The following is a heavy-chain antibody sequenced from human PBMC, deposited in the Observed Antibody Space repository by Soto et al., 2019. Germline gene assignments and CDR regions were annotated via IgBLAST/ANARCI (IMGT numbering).Heavy chain of an antibody. CDR2: VNPIVSMS. Sequence: QVQLVQSGAEVKRPGSSVKVSCKASGDTFNFYSINWVRQAPGLGLEGMGRVNPIVSMSNYAQKFQGRVTMTADKSTSTAYVELSSLRSEDTAIYYCASSYGSGYRAFDYWGRGALVTVSS. J-gene: IGHJ4*02. D-gene: IGHD3-10*01. CDR1: GDTFNFYS. CDR3: ASSYGSGYRAFDY. V-gene: IGHV1-69*02.